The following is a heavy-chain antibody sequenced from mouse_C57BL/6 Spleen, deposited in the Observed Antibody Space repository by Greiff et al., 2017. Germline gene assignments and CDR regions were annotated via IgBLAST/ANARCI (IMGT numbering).Heavy chain of an antibody. J-gene: IGHJ2*01. Sequence: QVQLQQPGAELVKPGASVKLSCKASGYTFTSYWMQWVKQRPGQGLEWIGVIDPSDSYTNYNQKFKGKATLTVDTSSSTASMQLSSLTSEDAAVYYCARRYYGSSGTGDWGQGTTLTVSS. CDR2: IDPSDSYT. CDR3: ARRYYGSSGTGD. CDR1: GYTFTSYW. V-gene: IGHV1-50*01. D-gene: IGHD1-1*01.